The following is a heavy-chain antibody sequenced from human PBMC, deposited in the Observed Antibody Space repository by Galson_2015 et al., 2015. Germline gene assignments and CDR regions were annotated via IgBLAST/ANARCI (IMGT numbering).Heavy chain of an antibody. CDR3: AKETLLQLATSYFDY. D-gene: IGHD5-12*01. Sequence: SLRLSCAASGFTFSRYAMSWVRQAPGKGLEWASAISDSGVFTYYADSVKGRFTLSRDNSKNTLYLQMDSLRAEDTAVYYCAKETLLQLATSYFDYWGQGTLVTVSS. CDR1: GFTFSRYA. CDR2: ISDSGVFT. J-gene: IGHJ4*02. V-gene: IGHV3-23*01.